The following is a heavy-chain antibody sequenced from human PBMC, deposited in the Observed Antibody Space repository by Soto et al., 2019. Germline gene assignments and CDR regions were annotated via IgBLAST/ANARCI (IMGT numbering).Heavy chain of an antibody. V-gene: IGHV1-69*02. CDR2: IIPILGIA. CDR3: ARVFRQQLVLGGAFDI. CDR1: GGTFSSYT. J-gene: IGHJ3*02. Sequence: QVQLVQSGAEVKKPGSSVKVSCKASGGTFSSYTISWVRQAPGQGLEWMGRIIPILGIANYAQKFQGRVTITADKSTSTAYMELSSLRSEDTAVYYCARVFRQQLVLGGAFDIWGQGTMVTVSS. D-gene: IGHD6-13*01.